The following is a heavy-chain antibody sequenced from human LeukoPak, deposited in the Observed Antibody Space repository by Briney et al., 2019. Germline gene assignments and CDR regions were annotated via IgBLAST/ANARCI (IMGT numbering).Heavy chain of an antibody. CDR3: ARRGGSSWYGDWFDP. CDR2: IYYSGST. D-gene: IGHD6-13*01. CDR1: GGSISSSSYY. Sequence: SETLSLTCTVSGGSISSSSYYWGWIRQPPGKGLEWIGSIYYSGSTYYNPSLKSRVTISVDTSKNQFSLKLSSVTAADTAVYYCARRGGSSWYGDWFDPRGQGTLVTVSS. J-gene: IGHJ5*02. V-gene: IGHV4-39*01.